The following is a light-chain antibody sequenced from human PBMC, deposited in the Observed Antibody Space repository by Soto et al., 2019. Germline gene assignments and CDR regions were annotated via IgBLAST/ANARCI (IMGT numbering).Light chain of an antibody. CDR2: GAS. V-gene: IGKV3-11*01. CDR1: QSVSSD. J-gene: IGKJ1*01. CDR3: QQRSHWRT. Sequence: EIVMTQSPATLSVSPGERVTLSCRASQSVSSDLAWYQQKPGQAPRLLIYGASTRATGIPARFSGSGSGTDFTLTISSLEPEDFAVYYCQQRSHWRTFGQGTKVDIK.